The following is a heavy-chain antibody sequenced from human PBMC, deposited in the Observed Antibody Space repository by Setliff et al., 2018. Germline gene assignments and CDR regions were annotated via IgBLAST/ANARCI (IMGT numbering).Heavy chain of an antibody. CDR3: VRDRHSFVVPPEEAWFDP. CDR1: GYTFSNFG. J-gene: IGHJ5*02. V-gene: IGHV1-18*01. Sequence: ASVKVSCKASGYTFSNFGFSWVRQAPGQGLEWMGWISAYNGNTNYAQRLRGRVTMTTDTSTNTAYMELRSPTSDDTAIYYCVRDRHSFVVPPEEAWFDPWGQGTLVTVSS. D-gene: IGHD2-2*01. CDR2: ISAYNGNT.